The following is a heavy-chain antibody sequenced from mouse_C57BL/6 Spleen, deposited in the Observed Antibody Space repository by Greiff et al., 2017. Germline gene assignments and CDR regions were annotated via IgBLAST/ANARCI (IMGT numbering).Heavy chain of an antibody. CDR3: ARRDGSSYYFDY. D-gene: IGHD1-1*01. CDR1: GFTFSSYG. V-gene: IGHV5-6*01. J-gene: IGHJ2*01. CDR2: ISSGGSYT. Sequence: EVQGVESGGDLVKPGGSLKLSCAASGFTFSSYGMPWVRQTPDKRLEWVANISSGGSYTYYPDSVKGRFTISSDNAKNTRYLQMSSLKSKDTAMYYCARRDGSSYYFDYWGQGTTLTVSS.